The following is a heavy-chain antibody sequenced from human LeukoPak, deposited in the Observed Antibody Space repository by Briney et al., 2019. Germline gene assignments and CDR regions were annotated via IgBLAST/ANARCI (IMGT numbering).Heavy chain of an antibody. CDR2: IYSGGST. Sequence: GGSLRLSCAASGFTVSSNYMSWVRQAPGKGLEWVSVIYSGGSTYYADSVKGRFTISRDNSKNTLYLQMNSLRAEDTAVYYCAREPFSSWYHYFDYWGQGTLVTVSS. CDR3: AREPFSSWYHYFDY. J-gene: IGHJ4*02. V-gene: IGHV3-66*01. CDR1: GFTVSSNY. D-gene: IGHD6-13*01.